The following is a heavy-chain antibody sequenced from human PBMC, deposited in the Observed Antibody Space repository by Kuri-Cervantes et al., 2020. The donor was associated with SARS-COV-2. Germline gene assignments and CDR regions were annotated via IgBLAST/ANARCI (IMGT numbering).Heavy chain of an antibody. D-gene: IGHD7-27*01. J-gene: IGHJ4*02. CDR2: ISYDGSNK. CDR3: ARDLRLGKSLDY. Sequence: GESLKISCAASGFTVSSYAMHWVRQAPGKGLEWVALISYDGSNKYYADSVKGRFTISRDNAKNSLYLQMSSLRAEDTAVYYCARDLRLGKSLDYWGQGTLVTVSS. V-gene: IGHV3-30*04. CDR1: GFTVSSYA.